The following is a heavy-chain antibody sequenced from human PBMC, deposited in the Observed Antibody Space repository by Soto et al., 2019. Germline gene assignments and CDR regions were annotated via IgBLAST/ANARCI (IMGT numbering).Heavy chain of an antibody. J-gene: IGHJ4*02. V-gene: IGHV3-33*01. CDR1: GFNFRNHG. D-gene: IGHD6-13*01. Sequence: PVGSLRLSGAASGFNFRNHGMHWVRQAPGKGLEWVAVISYDGSSQYYADSVKGRFTISRDNRENTLYLQMNSLRSDDTAIYYCVRDLGQLAYSFEYWGQGTVVTVSS. CDR3: VRDLGQLAYSFEY. CDR2: ISYDGSSQ.